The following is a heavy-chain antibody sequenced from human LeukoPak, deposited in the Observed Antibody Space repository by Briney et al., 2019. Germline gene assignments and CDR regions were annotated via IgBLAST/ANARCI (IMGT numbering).Heavy chain of an antibody. CDR1: GVSVSSFQ. D-gene: IGHD1-1*01. J-gene: IGHJ4*02. Sequence: SETLSLTCTVAGVSVSSFQWSWLRQSPGKGLEWVGNIHMAGRTHYNPSLKSQVTISVDTSKSQFCLLLASVRAPDTAIYFSATSYDAKVAPFDLLGQGILVTVSS. V-gene: IGHV4-4*09. CDR3: ATSYDAKVAPFDL. CDR2: IHMAGRT.